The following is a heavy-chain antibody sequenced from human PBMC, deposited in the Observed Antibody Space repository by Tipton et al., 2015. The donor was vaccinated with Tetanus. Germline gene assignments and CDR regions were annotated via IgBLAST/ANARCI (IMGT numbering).Heavy chain of an antibody. J-gene: IGHJ5*01. Sequence: TLSLTCTVSGGSINNGAYTWSWIRQSPGKGLEWIGYILHTGGTYYNPSLKSRVTISVDGPKNQFSLNLKSVTAADTAVYYCARSHGSGGLLWFDSWGQGTLVTASS. CDR3: ARSHGSGGLLWFDS. CDR1: GGSINNGAYT. V-gene: IGHV4-30-2*06. CDR2: ILHTGGT. D-gene: IGHD3-10*01.